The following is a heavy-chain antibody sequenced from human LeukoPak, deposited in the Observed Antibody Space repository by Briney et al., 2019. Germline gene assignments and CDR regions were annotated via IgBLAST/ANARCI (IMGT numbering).Heavy chain of an antibody. J-gene: IGHJ4*02. CDR2: IISDGSTT. D-gene: IGHD3-10*01. CDR3: ARGHVPGSDRHWDY. V-gene: IGHV3-74*01. CDR1: GFTFSSYS. Sequence: PGGSLRLSCAASGFTFSSYSTNWVRQAPGKGLEWVSRIISDGSTTSYADSVKGRFTISRDNAQNTLYLQMNSLRAEDTAVYYCARGHVPGSDRHWDYWGQGILVTVSS.